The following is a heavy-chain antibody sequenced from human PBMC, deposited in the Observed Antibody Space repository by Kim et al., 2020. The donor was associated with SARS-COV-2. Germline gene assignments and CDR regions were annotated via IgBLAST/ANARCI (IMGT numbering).Heavy chain of an antibody. CDR2: IWYDGSNK. V-gene: IGHV3-33*01. J-gene: IGHJ3*02. CDR1: GFTFSSYG. Sequence: GGSLRLSCAASGFTFSSYGMHWVRQAPGKGLEWVAVIWYDGSNKYYADSVKGRFTISRDNSKNTLYLQMNSLRAEDTAVYYCARASRDEGLRVVADAFDIWGQGTMVTVSS. CDR3: ARASRDEGLRVVADAFDI. D-gene: IGHD2-2*01.